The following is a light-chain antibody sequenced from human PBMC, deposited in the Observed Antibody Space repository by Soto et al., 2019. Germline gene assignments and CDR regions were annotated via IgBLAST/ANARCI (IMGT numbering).Light chain of an antibody. CDR3: SSYAGSSNV. V-gene: IGLV2-14*01. J-gene: IGLJ1*01. Sequence: QSVLTQPASVSGSPGQSITISCTGTSSDVGGYNYVSWYQQHPGKAPKLMIYAVSNRPSGVSNRFSGSKSGNTASLTVSGLQAEDEADYYCSSYAGSSNVFGTGTKLTVL. CDR1: SSDVGGYNY. CDR2: AVS.